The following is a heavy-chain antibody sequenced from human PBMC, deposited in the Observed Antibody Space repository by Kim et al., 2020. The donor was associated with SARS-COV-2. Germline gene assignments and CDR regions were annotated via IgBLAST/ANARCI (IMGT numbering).Heavy chain of an antibody. V-gene: IGHV3-74*01. J-gene: IGHJ6*02. CDR2: INSDGSST. CDR1: GFTFSSYW. Sequence: GGSLRLSCAASGFTFSSYWMHWVRQAPGKGLVWVSRINSDGSSTSYADSVKGRFTISRDNAKNTLYLQMNSLRAEDTAVYYCASEGVSVGLDYYYGMDVWGQGTTVTVSS. CDR3: ASEGVSVGLDYYYGMDV.